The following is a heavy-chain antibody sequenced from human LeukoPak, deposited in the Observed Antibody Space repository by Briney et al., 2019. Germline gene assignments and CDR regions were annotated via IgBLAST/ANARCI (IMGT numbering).Heavy chain of an antibody. CDR2: INHSGST. J-gene: IGHJ4*02. Sequence: SGTLSLTCAVYGGSFSGYYWSWIRQPPGKGLEWIGEINHSGSTNYNPSLKSRVTISVDTSKNQFSLKLSSVTAADTAVYYCARGPNYGGNSKDFDYWGQGTLVTVSS. D-gene: IGHD4-23*01. CDR3: ARGPNYGGNSKDFDY. CDR1: GGSFSGYY. V-gene: IGHV4-34*01.